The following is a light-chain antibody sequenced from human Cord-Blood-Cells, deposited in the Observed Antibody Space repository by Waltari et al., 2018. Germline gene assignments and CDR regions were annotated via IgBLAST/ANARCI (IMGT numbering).Light chain of an antibody. J-gene: IGKJ2*03. CDR1: QSVSSSY. CDR3: QQYGSSLYS. CDR2: GAS. V-gene: IGKV3-20*01. Sequence: DTVLPQSPGTLSFSPGERATLSCRASQSVSSSYLAWYQQKPGQAPRLLIYGASSRATGIPDRFSGSGSGTDFTLTISRLEPEDFAVYYCQQYGSSLYSFGQGTKLEIK.